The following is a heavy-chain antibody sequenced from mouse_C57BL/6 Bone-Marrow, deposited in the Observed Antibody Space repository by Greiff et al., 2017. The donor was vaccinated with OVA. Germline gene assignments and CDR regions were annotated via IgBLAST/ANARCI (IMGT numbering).Heavy chain of an antibody. V-gene: IGHV1-64*01. CDR3: ASPRITTVVATGFDY. CDR2: IHPNSGST. J-gene: IGHJ2*01. Sequence: QVQLQQPGAELVKPGASVKLSCKASGYTFTSYWMHWVKQRPGQGLEWIGMIHPNSGSTNYNEKFKSKATLTVDKSSSTAYMQLSSLTSEDSAVYYCASPRITTVVATGFDYWGQGTTLTVSS. CDR1: GYTFTSYW. D-gene: IGHD1-1*01.